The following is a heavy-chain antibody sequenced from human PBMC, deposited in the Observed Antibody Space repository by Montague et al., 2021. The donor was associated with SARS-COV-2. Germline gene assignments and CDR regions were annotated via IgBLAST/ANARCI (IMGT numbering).Heavy chain of an antibody. Sequence: SETLSLTCTVSGGSISSYYWSWIRQPPGKGLEWIGYIYYSGSTNYNPSLKSRVTISVDTSKNQFSLKLSSVTAADTAVYYCARGGERSLLERTFDYWGQGTLVTVSS. CDR3: ARGGERSLLERTFDY. D-gene: IGHD3-16*01. CDR1: GGSISSYY. CDR2: IYYSGST. J-gene: IGHJ4*02. V-gene: IGHV4-59*01.